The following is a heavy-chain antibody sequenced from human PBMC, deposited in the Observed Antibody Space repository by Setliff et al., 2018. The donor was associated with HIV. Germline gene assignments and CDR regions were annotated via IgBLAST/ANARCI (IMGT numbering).Heavy chain of an antibody. CDR2: IHYSGST. CDR1: SGSISGGVHY. CDR3: ARAMSSSWYIDGFDI. J-gene: IGHJ3*02. Sequence: SETLSLTCTVSSGSISGGVHYWSWIRQHPGKGLEWIGYIHYSGSTYYNPSLKSQVTISVDTSKNRLSLELSSVTAADAAVYYCARAMSSSWYIDGFDIWGQGTVVTVSS. D-gene: IGHD6-13*01. V-gene: IGHV4-31*01.